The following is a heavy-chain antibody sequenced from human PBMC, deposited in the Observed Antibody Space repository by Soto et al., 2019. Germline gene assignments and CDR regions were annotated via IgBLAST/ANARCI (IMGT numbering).Heavy chain of an antibody. V-gene: IGHV1-2*04. J-gene: IGHJ5*02. CDR3: AKSTDDCSSTSCSNWFDP. CDR2: INPNSGGT. CDR1: GYTFTGYY. D-gene: IGHD2-2*01. Sequence: ASVKVSCKASGYTFTGYYMHWVRQAPGQGLEWMGWINPNSGGTNYAQKFQGWVTMTRDTSISTAYMELSRLRSDDTAVYYCAKSTDDCSSTSCSNWFDPWGQGTLVTVSS.